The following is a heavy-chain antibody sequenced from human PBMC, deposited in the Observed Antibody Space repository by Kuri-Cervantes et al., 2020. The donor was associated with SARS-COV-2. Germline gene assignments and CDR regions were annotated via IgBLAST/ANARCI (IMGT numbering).Heavy chain of an antibody. D-gene: IGHD3-3*01. CDR3: ARRDYDFWSGSFRFDP. V-gene: IGHV4-34*01. CDR2: VNHRGGT. Sequence: SETLSLTCAFYGESFSGYYWNWIRQSPGKGLEWIGEVNHRGGTNYNPSLKSRVTMSVDTSRNQFSLRLSSVTAADTAVYYCARRDYDFWSGSFRFDPWGQGTLVTVSS. CDR1: GESFSGYY. J-gene: IGHJ5*02.